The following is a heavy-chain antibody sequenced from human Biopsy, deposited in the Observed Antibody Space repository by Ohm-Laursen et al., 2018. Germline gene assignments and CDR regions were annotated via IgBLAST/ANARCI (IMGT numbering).Heavy chain of an antibody. Sequence: SVKVSCKSSGGTFTNYAISWVRQAPGQGLEWMGGIIPIFGTANYAQKFQGRVTITADESTSTAYMELSSLRSDDTAVYYCAIDGNDFLTDYLKIDQWGQGTLVTVSS. D-gene: IGHD3-9*01. CDR2: IIPIFGTA. CDR3: AIDGNDFLTDYLKIDQ. V-gene: IGHV1-69*13. J-gene: IGHJ4*02. CDR1: GGTFTNYA.